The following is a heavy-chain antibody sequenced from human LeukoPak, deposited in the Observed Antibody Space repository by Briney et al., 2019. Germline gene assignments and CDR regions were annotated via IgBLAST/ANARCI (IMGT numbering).Heavy chain of an antibody. J-gene: IGHJ3*02. V-gene: IGHV3-7*01. CDR2: IKGDGSAK. CDR3: ARDRGWIQHDI. Sequence: GGSLRLSCAASGFTVSSNYMSWVRQAPGKGLEWVAFIKGDGSAKKYVDSVKGRFTISRDNAKNSLFLQMNSLRAEDTAVYYCARDRGWIQHDIWGQGTMVTVSS. D-gene: IGHD5-18*01. CDR1: GFTVSSNY.